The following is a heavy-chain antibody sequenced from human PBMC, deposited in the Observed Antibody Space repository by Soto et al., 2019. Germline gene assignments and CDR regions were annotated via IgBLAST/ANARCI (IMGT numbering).Heavy chain of an antibody. CDR2: ISGSGDGT. V-gene: IGHV3-23*01. Sequence: PGGSLRLSCAASGFTFSSYSMNWVRQAPGKGLEWVSSISGSGDGTHNADSVRGRFTISRDDSRNTLNLQMNSLRAEDTAIYFCATTKGYIDPFDLWGQGTLVTVSS. CDR3: ATTKGYIDPFDL. D-gene: IGHD5-12*01. J-gene: IGHJ4*02. CDR1: GFTFSSYS.